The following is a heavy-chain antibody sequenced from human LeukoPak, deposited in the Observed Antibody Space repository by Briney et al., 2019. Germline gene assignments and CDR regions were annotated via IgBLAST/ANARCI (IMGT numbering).Heavy chain of an antibody. D-gene: IGHD6-13*01. J-gene: IGHJ6*02. CDR3: ARTIAQYSNSWLYFYYGLDV. CDR1: GFTFDDYA. CDR2: ISGGSEDT. V-gene: IGHV3-23*01. Sequence: PGRSLRLSCAASGFTFDDYAMHWVRQAPGKGLQWVSSISGGSEDTYYADSVKGRFTISRDNSKTTLYLQMNSLRAEDTAVYYCARTIAQYSNSWLYFYYGLDVWGQGTTVTVSS.